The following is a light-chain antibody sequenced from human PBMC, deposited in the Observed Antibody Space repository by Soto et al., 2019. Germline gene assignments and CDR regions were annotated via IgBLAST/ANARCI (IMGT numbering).Light chain of an antibody. CDR2: GAS. J-gene: IGKJ1*01. V-gene: IGKV3-15*01. CDR3: QQYNNWPQT. Sequence: EIVMTQSPATLSVSPGERATLSCRASHSVSSNLAWYQQKPGQAPRLLIYGASTRATGIPARFSGSVSVTEFTLTISSLQSEDFAVYYCQQYNNWPQTFGQGTKVDIK. CDR1: HSVSSN.